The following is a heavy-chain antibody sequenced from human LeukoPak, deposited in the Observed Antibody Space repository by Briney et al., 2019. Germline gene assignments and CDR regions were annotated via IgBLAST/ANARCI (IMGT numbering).Heavy chain of an antibody. CDR3: AREARTVPSAAGPDY. CDR2: IKQDGSEK. Sequence: GGSLRLSCAASGFTFSTYWMSWVRQAPGKGLEWVANIKQDGSEKYYVDSVKGRFTISRDNAKNSLYLQMNSLRAEDTAVYYCAREARTVPSAAGPDYWGQGTLVTVSS. J-gene: IGHJ4*02. D-gene: IGHD6-13*01. CDR1: GFTFSTYW. V-gene: IGHV3-7*01.